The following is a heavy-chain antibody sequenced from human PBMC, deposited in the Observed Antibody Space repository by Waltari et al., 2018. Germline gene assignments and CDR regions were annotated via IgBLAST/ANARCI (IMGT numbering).Heavy chain of an antibody. V-gene: IGHV5-51*01. CDR1: GYTFTTYW. CDR3: ARRNFDNDYYFDY. CDR2: IYPGDSDT. Sequence: EVQLVQSAAEVKKPGESLKISCLGSGYTFTTYWIGWVRQMPGKGLEWMGIIYPGDSDTTYSPTFQGQVTISADKSINTVYLQWSSLKSSDTAIYYCARRNFDNDYYFDYWGQGTLVTVSS. D-gene: IGHD2-21*02. J-gene: IGHJ4*02.